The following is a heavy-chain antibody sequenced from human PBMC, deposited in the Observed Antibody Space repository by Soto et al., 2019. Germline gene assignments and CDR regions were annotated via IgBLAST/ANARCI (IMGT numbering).Heavy chain of an antibody. CDR3: ATAGDDCSTTTCYVIDY. Sequence: QVQLVQSGAEVKKPGASVKISCKASGYTFTSYAMHWVRQAPGQRLEWMGWINAGNGYTKYSQKFQGRVTVTRDTSASTAYRELSSLRSEDTAVYYCATAGDDCSTTTCYVIDYWGQGTLVTVSS. CDR1: GYTFTSYA. V-gene: IGHV1-3*01. CDR2: INAGNGYT. D-gene: IGHD2-2*01. J-gene: IGHJ4*02.